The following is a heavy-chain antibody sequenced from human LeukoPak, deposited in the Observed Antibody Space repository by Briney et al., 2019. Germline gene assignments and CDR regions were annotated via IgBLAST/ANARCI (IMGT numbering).Heavy chain of an antibody. J-gene: IGHJ3*02. V-gene: IGHV4-59*01. Sequence: SETLSLTCTVSGGSISSYYWSWIRQPPGKGLEWIGYIYYSGSTNYNPSLKSRVTISVDTSKNQFSLKLSSVTAADTAVYYCARDLAVYYYDSSGYYYAGAFDIWGQGTMVTVSS. D-gene: IGHD3-22*01. CDR2: IYYSGST. CDR3: ARDLAVYYYDSSGYYYAGAFDI. CDR1: GGSISSYY.